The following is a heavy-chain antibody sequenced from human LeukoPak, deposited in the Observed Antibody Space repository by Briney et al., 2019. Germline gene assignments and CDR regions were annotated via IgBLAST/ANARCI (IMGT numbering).Heavy chain of an antibody. V-gene: IGHV4-39*01. J-gene: IGHJ4*02. Sequence: SETLSLTCTVSGASITRSTYYWGWIRQPPGKGLEWIGCIYYSGSTYYNPSLKSRVTLSIDTSKSQFSLRLSSVTAADTAVYYCARQDFGSGILPGYWGQGTLVTVSS. CDR1: GASITRSTYY. CDR3: ARQDFGSGILPGY. CDR2: IYYSGST. D-gene: IGHD3-10*01.